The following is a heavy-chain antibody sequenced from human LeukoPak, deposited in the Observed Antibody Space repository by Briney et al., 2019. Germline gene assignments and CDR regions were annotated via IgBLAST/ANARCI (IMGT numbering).Heavy chain of an antibody. J-gene: IGHJ4*02. CDR3: ARDSYYYGSSGYYYVDYFDY. CDR2: IYTSGST. D-gene: IGHD3-22*01. Sequence: SETLSLTCTVSGGSISSYYWSWIRQPAGKGLEWIGRIYTSGSTNYNPSLKSRVTMSVDTSKNQFSLKLSSVTAADTAVYYCARDSYYYGSSGYYYVDYFDYWGQGTLVTVS. V-gene: IGHV4-4*07. CDR1: GGSISSYY.